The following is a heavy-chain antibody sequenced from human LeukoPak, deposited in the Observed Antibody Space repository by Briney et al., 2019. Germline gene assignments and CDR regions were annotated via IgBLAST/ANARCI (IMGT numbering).Heavy chain of an antibody. Sequence: GGSLRLSYLVSGFTFSSHSVNWVRQAPGKGLEWVLSITTSNYIFYTESVKGRFTISGDNAKNSLYLQMTSLRAEDTAVYYCVREQARAGSFDYWGEGTLVTVSS. V-gene: IGHV3-21*01. CDR1: GFTFSSHS. CDR2: ITTSNYI. J-gene: IGHJ4*02. D-gene: IGHD6-19*01. CDR3: VREQARAGSFDY.